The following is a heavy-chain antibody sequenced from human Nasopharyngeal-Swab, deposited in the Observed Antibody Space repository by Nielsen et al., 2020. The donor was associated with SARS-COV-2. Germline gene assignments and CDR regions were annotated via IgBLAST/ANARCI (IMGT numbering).Heavy chain of an antibody. J-gene: IGHJ4*02. Sequence: GESLKISCAASGFTFSSYWMHWVRQAPGKGLVWVSRINSDGSSTSYADSVKGRFTISRDSSRNTLYLQMNSLTAEDTAVYYCARVLDGYNGFDYWGQGTLVTVSS. V-gene: IGHV3-74*01. CDR1: GFTFSSYW. D-gene: IGHD5-24*01. CDR2: INSDGSST. CDR3: ARVLDGYNGFDY.